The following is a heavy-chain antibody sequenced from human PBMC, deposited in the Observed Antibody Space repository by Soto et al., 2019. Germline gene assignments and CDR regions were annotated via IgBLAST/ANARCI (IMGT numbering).Heavy chain of an antibody. V-gene: IGHV1-58*01. D-gene: IGHD6-19*01. CDR2: IVVGSGNT. Sequence: GASVKVSCKASGFTFTSSAVQWVRQARGQRLEWIGWIVVGSGNTNYAQNFQERVTITRDMSTSTAYMELSSLRSEDTAVYYCAANLGYSSGWYVAKLYYFDYWGQGTLVTVSS. CDR3: AANLGYSSGWYVAKLYYFDY. CDR1: GFTFTSSA. J-gene: IGHJ4*02.